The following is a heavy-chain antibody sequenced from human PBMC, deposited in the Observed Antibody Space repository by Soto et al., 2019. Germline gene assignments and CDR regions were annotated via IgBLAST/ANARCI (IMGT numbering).Heavy chain of an antibody. V-gene: IGHV4-59*01. D-gene: IGHD3-16*02. Sequence: PSETLSLTCTVSGGSMSSYYWIWIRQPPGKGLEWIGYIYYSGRINYNPSLKSRVTISVDTSKNQFSLKLSSVTAADTAVYYCARGPLMITFGGVIETRGEFDYWGQGTLVTVSS. CDR2: IYYSGRI. J-gene: IGHJ4*02. CDR3: ARGPLMITFGGVIETRGEFDY. CDR1: GGSMSSYY.